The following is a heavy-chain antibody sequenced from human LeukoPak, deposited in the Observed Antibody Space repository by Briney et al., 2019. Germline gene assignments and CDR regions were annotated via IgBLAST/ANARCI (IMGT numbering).Heavy chain of an antibody. CDR1: GFTFDDYA. CDR2: IYKIGTT. Sequence: LRLSCAASGFTFDDYAMHWVRQPPGKGLEWIGHIYKIGTTNYNPSLKSRLTISADTSKNQFSLKLRSVTAADTAVYYCVIGVGWQPDYWGQGALVTVSS. D-gene: IGHD2-15*01. J-gene: IGHJ4*02. V-gene: IGHV4-59*01. CDR3: VIGVGWQPDY.